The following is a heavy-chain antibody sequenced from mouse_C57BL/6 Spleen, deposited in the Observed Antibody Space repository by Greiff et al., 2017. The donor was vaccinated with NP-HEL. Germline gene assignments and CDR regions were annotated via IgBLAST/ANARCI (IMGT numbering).Heavy chain of an antibody. CDR3: ADRPFDY. Sequence: VQLQQSGPELVKPGASVKISCKASGYAFSSSWMNWVKQRPGKGLEWIGRIYPGDGDTNYNGKFKGKATLTADKSSSTAYMQLSSLTSEDSAVYFCADRPFDYWGQGTTLTVSS. V-gene: IGHV1-82*01. CDR1: GYAFSSSW. CDR2: IYPGDGDT. J-gene: IGHJ2*01.